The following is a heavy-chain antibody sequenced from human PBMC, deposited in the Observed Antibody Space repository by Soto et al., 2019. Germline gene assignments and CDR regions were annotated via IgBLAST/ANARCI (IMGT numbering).Heavy chain of an antibody. D-gene: IGHD3-16*01. CDR3: TTSPDPWGY. CDR2: IKSKTDGGTT. V-gene: IGHV3-15*01. CDR1: GFTVSSAW. J-gene: IGHJ4*02. Sequence: EVHLVESGGGLVKPGGSLRLSCAVSGFTVSSAWMTWVRQAPGKGLEWVARIKSKTDGGTTDYAAPVRGRSTITRDDSKNTLYLQMTGLKPEGTAVYYCTTSPDPWGYWGQGTLVTVSS.